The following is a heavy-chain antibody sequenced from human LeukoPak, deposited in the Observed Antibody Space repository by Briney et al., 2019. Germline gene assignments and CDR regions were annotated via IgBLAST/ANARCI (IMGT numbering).Heavy chain of an antibody. CDR2: INHSGST. Sequence: KTSETLSLTCAVYGGSFSGYYWSWIRQPPGKGLEWIGEINHSGSTNYNPSLKSRVTISVDTSKNQFSLKLNSVTAADTAVYYCAREGYCTGGTCHWYAFDIWGQGTMVTVSS. V-gene: IGHV4-34*01. J-gene: IGHJ3*02. CDR3: AREGYCTGGTCHWYAFDI. D-gene: IGHD2-15*01. CDR1: GGSFSGYY.